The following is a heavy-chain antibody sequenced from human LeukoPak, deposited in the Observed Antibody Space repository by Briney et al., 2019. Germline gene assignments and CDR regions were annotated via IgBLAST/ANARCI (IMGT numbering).Heavy chain of an antibody. Sequence: GGSLRLSCAASGFTFSSYEMNWVRQAPGKGLEWVSYISSSGSTIYYADSVKGRFTISRDNAKNSLYLQMNSLRAEDTAVYYCACVFYSNRYFDYWGQGTLVTVSS. CDR3: ACVFYSNRYFDY. V-gene: IGHV3-48*03. J-gene: IGHJ4*02. CDR2: ISSSGSTI. CDR1: GFTFSSYE. D-gene: IGHD4-11*01.